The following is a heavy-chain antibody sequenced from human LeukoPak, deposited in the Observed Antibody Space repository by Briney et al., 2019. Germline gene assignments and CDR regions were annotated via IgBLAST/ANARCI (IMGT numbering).Heavy chain of an antibody. CDR3: ARDVSSSTRAFDI. Sequence: PGGSLRLSCAASGFTLSTYEMTWVRQAPGKGLEWVSFISSSTSHTFYADSVKGRFTIFRDTAKNSLYLQMNNLRGEDTAVYYCARDVSSSTRAFDIWGQGTVVAVS. V-gene: IGHV3-48*03. D-gene: IGHD2-8*01. CDR2: ISSSTSHT. CDR1: GFTLSTYE. J-gene: IGHJ3*02.